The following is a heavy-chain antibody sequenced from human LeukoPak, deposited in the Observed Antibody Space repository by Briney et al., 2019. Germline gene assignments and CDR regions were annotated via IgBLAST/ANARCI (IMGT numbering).Heavy chain of an antibody. CDR1: GGSFSGYY. Sequence: SETLSLTCAVYGGSFSGYYWSWIRQPPGKGLEWIGEINHSGSTNYNPSLKSRVTISVDTSKNQFSLKLSSVTAADTAVYYCATALGAVDYWGQGTLVTVSS. V-gene: IGHV4-34*01. J-gene: IGHJ4*02. CDR3: ATALGAVDY. D-gene: IGHD1-26*01. CDR2: INHSGST.